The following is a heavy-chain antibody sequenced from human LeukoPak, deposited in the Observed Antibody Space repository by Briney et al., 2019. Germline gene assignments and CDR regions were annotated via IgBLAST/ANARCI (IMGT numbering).Heavy chain of an antibody. V-gene: IGHV1-69*05. D-gene: IGHD4-23*01. Sequence: SVKVSCKASGGTCSSYAISWVRQAPGQGLEWMGRIIPIFGTANYAQKFQGRVTITTDESTSTAYMELSSLRSEDTAVYYCARGHDYGGNDPNWFDPWGQGTLVTVSS. CDR3: ARGHDYGGNDPNWFDP. CDR2: IIPIFGTA. CDR1: GGTCSSYA. J-gene: IGHJ5*02.